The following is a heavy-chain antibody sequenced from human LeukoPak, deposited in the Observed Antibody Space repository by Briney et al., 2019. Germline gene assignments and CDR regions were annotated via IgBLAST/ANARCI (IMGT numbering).Heavy chain of an antibody. D-gene: IGHD4-11*01. J-gene: IGHJ4*02. CDR1: GDSVSSNSAA. CDR3: TRKGTVTTPFDY. CDR2: TFYRSKWFT. Sequence: SQTLSLTCAISGDSVSSNSAAWNWVRQSPSRGLEWLGRTFYRSKWFTDYAVSVKSRLTINTDTSKNQFSLQLNSVTPEDTAVYYCTRKGTVTTPFDYWGQGILVTVSS. V-gene: IGHV6-1*01.